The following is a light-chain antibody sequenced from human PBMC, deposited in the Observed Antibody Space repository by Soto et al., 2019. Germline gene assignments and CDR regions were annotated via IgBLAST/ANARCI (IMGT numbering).Light chain of an antibody. CDR3: LQDRNYPRT. CDR1: QDIRGD. J-gene: IGKJ1*01. CDR2: GAS. V-gene: IGKV1-6*01. Sequence: AIQMTQSPSSLSASVGDRVTITCRASQDIRGDLGWYQQKPGKAPKALIYGASNLQSGGPSRFSGSGFGTDFTLTISSLQPEDFATYYCLQDRNYPRTFGQGTKVDSK.